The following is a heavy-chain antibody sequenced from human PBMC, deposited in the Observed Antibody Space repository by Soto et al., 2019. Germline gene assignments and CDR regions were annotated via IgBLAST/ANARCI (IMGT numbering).Heavy chain of an antibody. Sequence: QVQLQQWGAGLLKPSETLSLTCAVHGASSGTYYWTWIRQPPGQGLEWIGEINDSGTANHSPSLKSRVIISVDTSKNQFSLRLNSVTAADTAVYYCAGLRGFYYYIDVWGKGTTVTVSS. J-gene: IGHJ6*03. CDR2: INDSGTA. V-gene: IGHV4-34*01. D-gene: IGHD3-10*01. CDR3: AGLRGFYYYIDV. CDR1: GASSGTYY.